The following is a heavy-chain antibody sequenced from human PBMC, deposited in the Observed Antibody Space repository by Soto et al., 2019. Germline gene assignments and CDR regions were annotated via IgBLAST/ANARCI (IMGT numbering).Heavy chain of an antibody. CDR3: ASDIQLWLRRINNGYSG. V-gene: IGHV1-69*12. D-gene: IGHD5-18*01. J-gene: IGHJ4*02. CDR1: GGTFSTYA. CDR2: IMPMFGTA. Sequence: QVQLVQSGAEVKKPESSVKVSCKAPGGTFSTYAISWVRQAPGQGLEWMGGIMPMFGTANYAQRVQDRVTISADESTNTVYMELSSLRSEDTAVDFCASDIQLWLRRINNGYSGWGQGTLVTVSS.